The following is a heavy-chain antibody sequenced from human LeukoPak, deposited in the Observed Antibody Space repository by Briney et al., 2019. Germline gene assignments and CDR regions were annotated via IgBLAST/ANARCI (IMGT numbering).Heavy chain of an antibody. CDR1: GFTFRHYV. J-gene: IGHJ4*02. CDR2: ISSGTIT. Sequence: PGGSLRLSCTASGFTFRHYVESWVRQAPGKGLEWVSAISSGTITYYADSVKGRFTISRDNSKNTLCLQMNSLRAEDTAVYYCAKVSRLTTEYYWGQVTLVTVSS. D-gene: IGHD1-14*01. V-gene: IGHV3-23*01. CDR3: AKVSRLTTEYY.